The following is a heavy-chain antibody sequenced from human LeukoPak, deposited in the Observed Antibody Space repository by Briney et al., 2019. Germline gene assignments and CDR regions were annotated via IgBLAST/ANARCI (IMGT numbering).Heavy chain of an antibody. D-gene: IGHD3-16*01. V-gene: IGHV3-30*04. CDR2: IYYDGSNN. CDR3: ARDLKFGGGSSHAFDI. Sequence: SLSCSAAASGFTFNSYAMHRVRHAPGHGLKWVVVIYYDGSNNYYADYVKGSFTISTANSTNSLYLQMNRLRDEDTAVYYCARDLKFGGGSSHAFDIWGQGTMVTVSS. CDR1: GFTFNSYA. J-gene: IGHJ3*02.